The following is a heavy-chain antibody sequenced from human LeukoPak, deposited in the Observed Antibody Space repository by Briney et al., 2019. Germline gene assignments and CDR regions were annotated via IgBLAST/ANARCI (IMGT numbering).Heavy chain of an antibody. CDR1: GGSIGSGSYY. V-gene: IGHV4-61*02. J-gene: IGHJ4*02. CDR3: AREFRGGGNSGIFDY. CDR2: VYTSGTA. Sequence: SQTLSLTSTVSGGSIGSGSYYWSWIRQPAGKRLEWIGRVYTSGTAHYNPSLKSRVTISLDTSRSQFSLKLTSATAAETAVYYCAREFRGGGNSGIFDYWGQGTLVTVSS. D-gene: IGHD4-23*01.